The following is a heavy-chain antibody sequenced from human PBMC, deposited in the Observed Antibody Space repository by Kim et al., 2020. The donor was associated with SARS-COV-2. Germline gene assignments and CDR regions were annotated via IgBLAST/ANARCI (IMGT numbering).Heavy chain of an antibody. CDR3: ARGPHIVVVRDKGLDV. D-gene: IGHD2-2*01. CDR1: GYTFTSYY. Sequence: ASVKVSCKASGYTFTSYYMHWVRQAPGQGHEWMGIINPSGGSTSYVQKFQGRVTMTRDTSTSTVYMELSSLRSEDTAVYYCARGPHIVVVRDKGLDVWGQGTTVTVSS. V-gene: IGHV1-46*01. CDR2: INPSGGST. J-gene: IGHJ6*02.